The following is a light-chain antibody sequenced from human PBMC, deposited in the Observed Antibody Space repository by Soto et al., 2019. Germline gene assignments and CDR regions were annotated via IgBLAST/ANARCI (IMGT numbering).Light chain of an antibody. V-gene: IGKV3-15*01. Sequence: EIVMTQSPAILSVSPGERATLSCRASQSVSSNLVWYQKKPGQAPRLLIYGASNRATGIPARFSGSGSETEFTLTISSLQSEDFAVYYCQQYDNWPRTFGQGTKLEIK. J-gene: IGKJ2*01. CDR2: GAS. CDR3: QQYDNWPRT. CDR1: QSVSSN.